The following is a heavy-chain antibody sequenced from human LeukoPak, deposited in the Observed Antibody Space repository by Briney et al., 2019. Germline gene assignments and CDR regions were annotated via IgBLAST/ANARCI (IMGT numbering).Heavy chain of an antibody. Sequence: GGSLRLSCAASGFTFSSYGMSWVRQAPGKGLEWVSAISGSGGSTYYADSVKGRFTISRDNSRNTLYLQMNSLRADDTAIYYCARSSGWYDFWGQGTLVTVSS. V-gene: IGHV3-23*01. CDR3: ARSSGWYDF. CDR2: ISGSGGST. CDR1: GFTFSSYG. D-gene: IGHD2-15*01. J-gene: IGHJ5*01.